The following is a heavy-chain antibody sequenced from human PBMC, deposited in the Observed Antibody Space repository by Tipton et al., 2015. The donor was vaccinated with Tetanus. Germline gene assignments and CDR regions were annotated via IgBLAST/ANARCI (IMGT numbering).Heavy chain of an antibody. D-gene: IGHD6-19*01. V-gene: IGHV1-18*01. CDR3: ARVPTKPLAVDRPTDY. CDR2: ISVYNGNT. CDR1: GCTFNTFG. J-gene: IGHJ4*02. Sequence: VQLVQSGPEAKKTGASVKVSCKAYGCTFNTFGISWVRQAPGQGLEWIGWISVYNGNTNYGQNVQGRVTMTTDPPTSTAYMELRSLRSDDTAVYYCARVPTKPLAVDRPTDYWGQGTLVTFSS.